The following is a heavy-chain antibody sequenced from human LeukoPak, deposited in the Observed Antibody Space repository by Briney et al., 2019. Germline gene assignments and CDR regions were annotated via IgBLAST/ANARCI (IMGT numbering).Heavy chain of an antibody. J-gene: IGHJ6*04. CDR1: GFTFSSYA. CDR2: ISYDGANK. V-gene: IGHV3-30*04. D-gene: IGHD6-19*01. Sequence: RPGRSLRLSCAASGFTFSSYAMHWVRQAPGKGLEWVAVISYDGANKHSADSVKGRFSISRDSSKNTLYLQMDSLRPEDTAVYYCARDQAVSGSNYYYGVDVWGKGTTVTVSS. CDR3: ARDQAVSGSNYYYGVDV.